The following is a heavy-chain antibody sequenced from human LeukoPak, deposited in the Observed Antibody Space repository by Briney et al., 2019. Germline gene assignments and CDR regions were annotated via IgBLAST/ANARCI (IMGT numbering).Heavy chain of an antibody. Sequence: GGSLRLSCAASGFTFSDYYMSWIRQAPGKGLEWVSYISSSGSTIYYADSVKGRFTISRDNAKNSLYLQMNSPRAEDTAVYYCARDRLRSRYDILTGYYYWGQGTLVTVSS. D-gene: IGHD3-9*01. CDR1: GFTFSDYY. CDR3: ARDRLRSRYDILTGYYY. V-gene: IGHV3-11*01. CDR2: ISSSGSTI. J-gene: IGHJ4*02.